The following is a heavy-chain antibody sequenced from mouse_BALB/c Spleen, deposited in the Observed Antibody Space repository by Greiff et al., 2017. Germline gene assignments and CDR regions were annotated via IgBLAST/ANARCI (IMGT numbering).Heavy chain of an antibody. D-gene: IGHD3-2*01. CDR2: IYPGNVNT. CDR1: GYTFTSYY. Sequence: QVQLQQSGPELVKPGASVRISCKASGYTFTSYYIHWVKQRPGQGLEWIGWIYPGNVNTKYNEKFKGKATLTADKSSSTAYMQLSSLTSEDSAVYFCARGDSSGPYYFDYWGQGTTLTVSS. V-gene: IGHV1S56*01. J-gene: IGHJ2*01. CDR3: ARGDSSGPYYFDY.